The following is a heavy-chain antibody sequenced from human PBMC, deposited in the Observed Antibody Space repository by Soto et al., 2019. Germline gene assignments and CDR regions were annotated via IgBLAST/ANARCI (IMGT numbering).Heavy chain of an antibody. D-gene: IGHD2-21*01. J-gene: IGHJ4*02. Sequence: PGGSLRLSCAASGFTFSSYGMHWVRQAPGKGLEWVAVIWYDGSNKYYADSVKGRFTISRDDSRNSLYLQMNSLKTEDSAMYYCTRAGILTTPYYFDYWGQGTLVTVSS. CDR3: TRAGILTTPYYFDY. CDR1: GFTFSSYG. CDR2: IWYDGSNK. V-gene: IGHV3-33*01.